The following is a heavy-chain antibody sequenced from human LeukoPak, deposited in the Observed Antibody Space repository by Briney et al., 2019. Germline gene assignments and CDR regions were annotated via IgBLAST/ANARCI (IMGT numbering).Heavy chain of an antibody. CDR1: GGSISSSSYY. CDR3: ASFQSTVTTFDYGMDV. Sequence: SETLSLTCTVSGGSISSSSYYWGWIRQPPGKGLEWIGSIYYSGGTYYNPSLKSRVTISVDTSKNQFSLKLSSVTAADTAVNYCASFQSTVTTFDYGMDVWGQGTTVTVSS. V-gene: IGHV4-39*07. CDR2: IYYSGGT. J-gene: IGHJ6*02. D-gene: IGHD4-17*01.